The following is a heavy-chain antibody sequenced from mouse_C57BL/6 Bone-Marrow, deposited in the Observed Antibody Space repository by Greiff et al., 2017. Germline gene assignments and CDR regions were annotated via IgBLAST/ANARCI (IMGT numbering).Heavy chain of an antibody. V-gene: IGHV1-54*01. J-gene: IGHJ3*01. CDR3: ARCPWFAY. Sequence: VQLQQPGAELVRPGTSVKVSCKASGYAFTNYLIEWVKQRPGQGLEWIGVINPGSGGTNYNEKFKGKATLTADKSSSTAYMQLSSLTSEDSAVYFCARCPWFAYWGQGTLVTVSA. CDR2: INPGSGGT. CDR1: GYAFTNYL.